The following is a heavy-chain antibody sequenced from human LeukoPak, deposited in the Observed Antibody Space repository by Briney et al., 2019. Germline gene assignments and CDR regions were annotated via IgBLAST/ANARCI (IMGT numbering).Heavy chain of an antibody. CDR1: GFTFSDYY. Sequence: GGPLRLSCAASGFTFSDYYMSWIRQAPGKGLEWVSYISSSSSYTNYADSVKGRFTISRDNAKNSLYLQMNSLRDEDTSVYYCARGFYFFDYWGQGTLVTVSS. CDR3: ARGFYFFDY. D-gene: IGHD3-9*01. J-gene: IGHJ4*02. V-gene: IGHV3-11*06. CDR2: ISSSSSYT.